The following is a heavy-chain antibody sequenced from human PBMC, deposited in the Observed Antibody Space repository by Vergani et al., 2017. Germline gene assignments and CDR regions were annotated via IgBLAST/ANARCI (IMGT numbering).Heavy chain of an antibody. V-gene: IGHV4-38-2*02. D-gene: IGHD3-10*01. CDR3: ARVAGSGTEFDY. CDR2: IYYSGST. CDR1: GYSISSGYY. J-gene: IGHJ4*02. Sequence: QVQLQESGPGLVKPSETLSLTCTVSGYSISSGYYWGWIRQPPGKGLEWIGSIYYSGSTNYNPSLKSRVTIPVDTSKNQFSLKLSSVTAADTAVYYCARVAGSGTEFDYWGQGTLVTVSS.